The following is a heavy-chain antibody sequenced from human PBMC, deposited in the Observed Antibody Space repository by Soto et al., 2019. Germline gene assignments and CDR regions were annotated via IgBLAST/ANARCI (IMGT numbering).Heavy chain of an antibody. CDR3: ARESGDWPLNWLDP. Sequence: PGGSLRLSCAASGFNFSNHWMHWVRQRPAEGLVWVSRITSDGKSKAYAESVKGRFAISRDNAKNTLYLQMNGLTAEDTAVYYCARESGDWPLNWLDPWGQGTLVTVYS. V-gene: IGHV3-74*01. CDR1: GFNFSNHW. CDR2: ITSDGKSK. J-gene: IGHJ5*02. D-gene: IGHD2-21*02.